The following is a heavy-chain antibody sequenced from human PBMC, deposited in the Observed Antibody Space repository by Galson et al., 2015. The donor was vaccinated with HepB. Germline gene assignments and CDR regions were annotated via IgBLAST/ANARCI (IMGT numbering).Heavy chain of an antibody. Sequence: SLRLSCAASGFTFSNYAMHWVRQAPGKGLEYVSAISSSGYTPYYVDSVKGRFTISRDNSKNTLYLQMSSLRAEDTAVYFCVKDWQDMGSGYDVPYDAFDIWGQGTMVTVSS. CDR1: GFTFSNYA. CDR3: VKDWQDMGSGYDVPYDAFDI. CDR2: ISSSGYTP. V-gene: IGHV3-64D*06. J-gene: IGHJ3*02. D-gene: IGHD3-3*01.